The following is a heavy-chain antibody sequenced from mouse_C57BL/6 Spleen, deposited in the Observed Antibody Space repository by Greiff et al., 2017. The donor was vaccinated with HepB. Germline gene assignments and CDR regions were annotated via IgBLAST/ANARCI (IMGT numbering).Heavy chain of an antibody. Sequence: EVHLVESGGDLVKPGGSLKLSCAASGFTFSSYGMSWVRQTPDKRLEWVATISSGGSYTYYPDSVKGRFTISRDNAKNTLYLQMSSLKSEDTAMYYCAREDSGGFAYWGQGTLVTVSA. V-gene: IGHV5-6*01. CDR3: AREDSGGFAY. CDR1: GFTFSSYG. J-gene: IGHJ3*01. CDR2: ISSGGSYT.